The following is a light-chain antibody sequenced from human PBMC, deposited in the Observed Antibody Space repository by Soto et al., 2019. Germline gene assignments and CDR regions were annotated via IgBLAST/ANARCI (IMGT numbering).Light chain of an antibody. Sequence: IVLTQSPDTLSLSPGERATLSCRASQSVSINYLAWYQQKPGQAPRLLIYDASSRATGIPDRFSGSGSGTDFTLTISRLEPEDFAMYYCQQYGSSAPITFGQGTRLEIE. J-gene: IGKJ5*01. V-gene: IGKV3-20*01. CDR3: QQYGSSAPIT. CDR1: QSVSINY. CDR2: DAS.